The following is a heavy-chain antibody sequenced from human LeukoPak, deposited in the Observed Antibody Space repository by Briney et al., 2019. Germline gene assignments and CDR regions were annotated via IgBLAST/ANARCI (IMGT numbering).Heavy chain of an antibody. CDR2: IYYSGST. CDR1: GGSISSYY. V-gene: IGHV4-59*01. Sequence: SETLCPTCTDSGGSISSYYWSWIRQPPGKGLEWVGYIYYSGSTNYNSNPASRSTISIDTSKNQFPLKLSSVTAADTAVYYCARRARYSGSDYVDYWGQGTLVTVSS. CDR3: ARRARYSGSDYVDY. D-gene: IGHD1-26*01. J-gene: IGHJ4*02.